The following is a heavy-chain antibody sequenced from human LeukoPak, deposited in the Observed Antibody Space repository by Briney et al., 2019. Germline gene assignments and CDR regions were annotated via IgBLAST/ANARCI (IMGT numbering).Heavy chain of an antibody. Sequence: SETLSLTCAVYGGSFSGYYWSWIRQPPGKGREWIGEINHSGSTNYNPSLKSRVTISVDTSKNQFSLKLSSVTAADTAVYYCARYYYDSSGYLDYWGQGTLVTVSS. CDR2: INHSGST. CDR1: GGSFSGYY. J-gene: IGHJ4*02. CDR3: ARYYYDSSGYLDY. D-gene: IGHD3-22*01. V-gene: IGHV4-34*01.